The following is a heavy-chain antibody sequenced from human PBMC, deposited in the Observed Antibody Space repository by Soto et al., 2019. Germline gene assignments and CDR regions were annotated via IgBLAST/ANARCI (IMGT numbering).Heavy chain of an antibody. J-gene: IGHJ4*02. CDR2: IYYSGST. CDR3: ARDQVLWFGESDY. D-gene: IGHD3-10*01. Sequence: PSETLSLTCTVSGGSISSGDYYWSWIRQPPGKGLEWIGYIYYSGSTYYNPSLKSRVTISVDTSKNQFSLKLSSVTAADTAVYYCARDQVLWFGESDYWGQGTLVTVSS. V-gene: IGHV4-30-4*01. CDR1: GGSISSGDYY.